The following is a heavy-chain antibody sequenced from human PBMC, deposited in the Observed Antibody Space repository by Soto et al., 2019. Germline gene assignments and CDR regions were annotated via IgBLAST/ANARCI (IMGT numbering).Heavy chain of an antibody. Sequence: GESLKISCKGSGYNFAVYWIGWVRQMPGKGLEWMGMIYPGDSDTRYSPSFQGQVTISVDKSISTAYLQWSSLKASDTAMYYCARGWKVAGDAFDIWGQGTMVTVSS. D-gene: IGHD1-1*01. V-gene: IGHV5-51*01. J-gene: IGHJ3*02. CDR3: ARGWKVAGDAFDI. CDR1: GYNFAVYW. CDR2: IYPGDSDT.